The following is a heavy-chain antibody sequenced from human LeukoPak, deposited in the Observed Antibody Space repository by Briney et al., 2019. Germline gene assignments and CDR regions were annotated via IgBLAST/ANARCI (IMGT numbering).Heavy chain of an antibody. CDR1: GFTFSSYA. Sequence: GGSLRLSCAASGFTFSSYAMHWVRQAPGKGLEWVAVISYDGSNKYYADSVKGRFTISRDNSKNTLYLQMNSLRAEDTAVYYCARDPYSSSWYGGNYYYYGMDVWGQGTTVTVSS. CDR3: ARDPYSSSWYGGNYYYYGMDV. D-gene: IGHD6-13*01. V-gene: IGHV3-30-3*01. CDR2: ISYDGSNK. J-gene: IGHJ6*02.